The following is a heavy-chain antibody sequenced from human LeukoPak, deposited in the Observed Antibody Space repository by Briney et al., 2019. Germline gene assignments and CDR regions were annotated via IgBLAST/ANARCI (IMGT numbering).Heavy chain of an antibody. CDR3: ARDQGYCTNDVCLATIGHFDY. Sequence: ASVKVSCKASGYTFTGYYIHWVRQAPGQGLEWMGWINPNSGGTKYAQKFQGRVTMTRDTSISTANMELSRLRSDDTAVYYCARDQGYCTNDVCLATIGHFDYWGQGTLVTVSS. CDR1: GYTFTGYY. D-gene: IGHD2-8*01. CDR2: INPNSGGT. V-gene: IGHV1-2*02. J-gene: IGHJ4*02.